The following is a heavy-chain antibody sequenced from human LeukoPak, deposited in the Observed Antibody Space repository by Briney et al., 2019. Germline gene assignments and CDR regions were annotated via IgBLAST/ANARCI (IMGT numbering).Heavy chain of an antibody. CDR1: GYTFTSYY. CDR3: ARGVLRSSAFDT. J-gene: IGHJ3*02. CDR2: INPSGGIT. D-gene: IGHD3-3*01. V-gene: IGHV1-46*01. Sequence: ASVKVSCKASGYTFTSYYIHWVRQAPGQGLEWMGIINPSGGITIYAQKFQGRVTMTRDMSTSTVYMELSSLRSEDTAVYYCARGVLRSSAFDTWGQGTMVTVSS.